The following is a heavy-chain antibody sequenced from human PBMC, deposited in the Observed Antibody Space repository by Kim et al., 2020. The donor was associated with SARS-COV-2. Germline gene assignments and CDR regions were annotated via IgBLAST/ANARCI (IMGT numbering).Heavy chain of an antibody. CDR2: ST. CDR3: ARDLDYYGMDV. J-gene: IGHJ6*02. Sequence: STYYEDSVKGRFTISRDNSKNTMYSQMNSLRAEDTAVYYCARDLDYYGMDVWGQGTTVTVSS. V-gene: IGHV3-53*01.